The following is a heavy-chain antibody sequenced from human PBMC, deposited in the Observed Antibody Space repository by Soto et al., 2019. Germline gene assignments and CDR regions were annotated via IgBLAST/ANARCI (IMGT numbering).Heavy chain of an antibody. CDR2: ISAHNGNT. Sequence: QVHLVQSGAEVKKPGASVKVSCKASGYTFTSYGITWVRQAPGQGLEWMGWISAHNGNTDYAQKLQGRVIVTRDTSMSTAYMELRSLRSDDTAVYYGARGRYGDYWGQGALVTVSS. J-gene: IGHJ4*02. CDR1: GYTFTSYG. D-gene: IGHD1-1*01. CDR3: ARGRYGDY. V-gene: IGHV1-18*01.